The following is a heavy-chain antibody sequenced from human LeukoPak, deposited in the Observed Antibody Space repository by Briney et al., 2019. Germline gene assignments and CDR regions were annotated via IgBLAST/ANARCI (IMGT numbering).Heavy chain of an antibody. CDR1: GYTFSNFG. J-gene: IGHJ5*02. CDR2: ISAYNGDT. V-gene: IGHV1-18*01. D-gene: IGHD3-10*01. Sequence: EASVKVSCKASGYTFSNFGINWVRQGPGQGLEWMGWISAYNGDTNYAQKLQGRVTMTTDTSTSTAYMELRSLRSDDTAVYYCARAWAYYYGSGSYRNWFDPWGQGTLVTVSS. CDR3: ARAWAYYYGSGSYRNWFDP.